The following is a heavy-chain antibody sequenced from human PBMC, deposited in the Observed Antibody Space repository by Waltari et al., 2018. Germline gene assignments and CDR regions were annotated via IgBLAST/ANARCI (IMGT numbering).Heavy chain of an antibody. Sequence: VQLVESGGCLVQPGGSLRLSCAASGFTFSGYELNWVRQAPGKGLAWVLVIRCIGGSTYYAYSLKGRFTISRDNSKNTLYLQMNRLRAEDTAVYYCAKVAQQQLANPFCDYWGQGTLVTVSS. J-gene: IGHJ4*02. CDR3: AKVAQQQLANPFCDY. D-gene: IGHD6-13*01. V-gene: IGHV3-23*04. CDR2: IRCIGGST. CDR1: GFTFSGYE.